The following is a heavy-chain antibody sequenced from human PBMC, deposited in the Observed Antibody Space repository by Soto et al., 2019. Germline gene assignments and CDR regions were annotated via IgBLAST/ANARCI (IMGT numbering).Heavy chain of an antibody. J-gene: IGHJ4*01. CDR2: IYHTGST. Sequence: QVRLQESGPGLVKPSGTLSLTCAVSGGSISSTNLWTWVRQPAGKGLEWIGEIYHTGSTTFNPSLKSRVTISVDKSKNHFSLKVSSVTAADTAVYFCARSPRSISTGGIDFWGQGILVTVSS. CDR3: ARSPRSISTGGIDF. V-gene: IGHV4-4*02. CDR1: GGSISSTNL. D-gene: IGHD1-1*01.